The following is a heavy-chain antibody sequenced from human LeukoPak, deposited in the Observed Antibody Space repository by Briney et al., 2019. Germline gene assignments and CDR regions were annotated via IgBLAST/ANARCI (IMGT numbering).Heavy chain of an antibody. D-gene: IGHD3-10*01. CDR3: ARHRGSGSSSIPFDY. V-gene: IGHV4-39*01. Sequence: SETLSLTCAVSGASIITGSPYWGWIRQSPGKGPEWIGTVYYSGSIYYNPSLKSRVTLSVDTSKNQFSLRLTSVTASDTAVYFCARHRGSGSSSIPFDYWGQGTLATVSS. J-gene: IGHJ4*02. CDR2: VYYSGSI. CDR1: GASIITGSPY.